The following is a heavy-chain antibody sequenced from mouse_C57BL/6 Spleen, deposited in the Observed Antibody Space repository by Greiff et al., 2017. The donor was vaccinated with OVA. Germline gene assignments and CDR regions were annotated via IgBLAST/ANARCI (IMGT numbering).Heavy chain of an antibody. V-gene: IGHV1-69*01. Sequence: QVQLQQPGAELVMPGASVKLSCKASGYTFTSYWMHWVKQRPGQGLEWIGEIDPSDSYTNYNQKFKGKSTLTVDKSSSTAYMQLSSLTSEDSAVYYCARGRNSYWYFDVWGTGTTVTVSS. J-gene: IGHJ1*03. CDR3: ARGRNSYWYFDV. CDR2: IDPSDSYT. CDR1: GYTFTSYW.